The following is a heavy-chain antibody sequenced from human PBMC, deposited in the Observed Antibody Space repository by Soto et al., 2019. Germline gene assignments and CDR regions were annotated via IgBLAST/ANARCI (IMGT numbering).Heavy chain of an antibody. CDR1: GFTFSTYA. CDR3: AKDGNNGYAFDH. D-gene: IGHD2-2*03. V-gene: IGHV3-23*01. CDR2: VTNLGGTI. Sequence: GGSLRLSCAASGFTFSTYAMSWVRQAPGTGLEWVSGVTNLGGTINYADSVKGRFAISRDNSKNTLYLQMSSLRAEDTAVYYCAKDGNNGYAFDHWGQGTLVTVSS. J-gene: IGHJ4*02.